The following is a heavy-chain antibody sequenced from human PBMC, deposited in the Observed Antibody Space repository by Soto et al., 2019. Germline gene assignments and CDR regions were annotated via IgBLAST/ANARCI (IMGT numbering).Heavy chain of an antibody. CDR3: ARARGYSYGWYYSYGMDV. J-gene: IGHJ6*02. D-gene: IGHD5-18*01. CDR2: IYSGGST. V-gene: IGHV3-53*01. Sequence: GGSLRLSCAAYGFTVSSNYMSWVRQAPGKGLEWVSVIYSGGSTYYADSVKGRFTISRDTSKNTLYLQMNSLRAEDTAVYYCARARGYSYGWYYSYGMDVWGQGTTVNVSS. CDR1: GFTVSSNY.